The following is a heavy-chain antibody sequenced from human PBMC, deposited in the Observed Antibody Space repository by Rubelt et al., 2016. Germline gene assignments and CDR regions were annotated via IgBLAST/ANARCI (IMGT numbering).Heavy chain of an antibody. CDR3: ARAPSQYYYYGMDV. D-gene: IGHD2-2*01. V-gene: IGHV4-30-4*07. J-gene: IGHJ6*02. Sequence: GLEWIGYIYYSGSTYYNPSLKSRVTISVDTSKNQFSLKLSSVTAADTAVYYCARAPSQYYYYGMDVWGQGTTVTVSS. CDR2: IYYSGST.